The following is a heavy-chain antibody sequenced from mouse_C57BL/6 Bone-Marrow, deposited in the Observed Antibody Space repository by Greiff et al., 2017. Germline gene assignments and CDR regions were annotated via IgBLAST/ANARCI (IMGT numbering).Heavy chain of an antibody. CDR1: GYSITSGYY. D-gene: IGHD2-12*01. CDR3: ARGYYPYFDY. Sequence: DVKLVESGPGLVKPSQSLSLTCSVTGYSITSGYYWNWIRQFPGNKLEWMGYISYDGSNNYNPSLKNRISITRDTSKNQFFLKLNSVTTEDTATYYCARGYYPYFDYWGQGTTLTVSS. CDR2: ISYDGSN. J-gene: IGHJ2*01. V-gene: IGHV3-6*01.